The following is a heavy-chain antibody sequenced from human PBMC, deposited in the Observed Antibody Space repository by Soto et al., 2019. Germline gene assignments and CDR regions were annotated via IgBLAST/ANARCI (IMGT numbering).Heavy chain of an antibody. Sequence: SETLSLTCTVSGGSISSGDYYWSWIRQPPGKGLEWIGSIYYSGSTYYNPSLKSRVTISVDTSKNQFSLKLSSVTAADTAVYYCARGGDPYYYYGMDVWGQGTTVTVSS. CDR1: GGSISSGDYY. CDR3: ARGGDPYYYYGMDV. V-gene: IGHV4-30-4*01. CDR2: IYYSGST. J-gene: IGHJ6*02. D-gene: IGHD3-10*01.